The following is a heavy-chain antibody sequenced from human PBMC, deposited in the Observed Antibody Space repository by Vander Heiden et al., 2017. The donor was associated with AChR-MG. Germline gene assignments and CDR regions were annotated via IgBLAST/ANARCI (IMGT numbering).Heavy chain of an antibody. J-gene: IGHJ5*02. CDR2: MTPTSGYT. V-gene: IGHV1-8*01. Sequence: QVQLVQSGPEVKKPGASVKVSCTASAYTFTTYGITWVRQAAGQGLEWMGWMTPTSGYTGYAQKFQGRITLTRDTSISTAYMELSSLRSEDTAVYFCTRNPYASGWFDPWGQGTLVTVSS. D-gene: IGHD2-2*01. CDR3: TRNPYASGWFDP. CDR1: AYTFTTYG.